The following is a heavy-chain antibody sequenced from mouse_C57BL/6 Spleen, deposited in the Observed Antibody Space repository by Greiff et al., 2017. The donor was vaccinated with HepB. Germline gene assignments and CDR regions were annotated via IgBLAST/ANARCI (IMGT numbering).Heavy chain of an antibody. CDR2: ISNLAYSI. Sequence: EVMLVESGGGLVQPGGSLKLSCAASGFTFSDYGMAWVRQAPRKGPEWVAFISNLAYSIYYADTVTGRFTISRENAKNTLYLEMSSLRSEDTAMYYCARQGSTYYYAMDYWGQGTSVTVSS. V-gene: IGHV5-15*01. D-gene: IGHD1-1*01. CDR1: GFTFSDYG. J-gene: IGHJ4*01. CDR3: ARQGSTYYYAMDY.